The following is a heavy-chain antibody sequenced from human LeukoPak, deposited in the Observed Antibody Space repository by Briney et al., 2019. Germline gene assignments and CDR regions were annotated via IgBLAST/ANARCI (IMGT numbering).Heavy chain of an antibody. J-gene: IGHJ6*03. CDR2: IYYSGST. D-gene: IGHD3-3*01. V-gene: IGHV4-59*01. Sequence: KTSETLSLTCTVSGGSISSYYWSWIRQPPGKGLEWIGYIYYSGSTNYNPSLKSRVTISVDTSKNQFSLKLSSVTAADTAVYYCARSPYYDFWNGYGGYYYMDVWGKGTTVTVSS. CDR1: GGSISSYY. CDR3: ARSPYYDFWNGYGGYYYMDV.